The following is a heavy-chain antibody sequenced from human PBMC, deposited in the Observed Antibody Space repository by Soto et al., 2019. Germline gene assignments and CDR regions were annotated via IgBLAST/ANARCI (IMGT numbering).Heavy chain of an antibody. CDR2: IKSKANGGTT. Sequence: EVHLVESGGGLVKPGGSLTLSCATSGLTFINAWMNWVRQTPGRGLEWVRRIKSKANGGTTDYAAPVKGRFTISRDDSKDTLYLQMDSLKIEDTGVYYCTDSVQASGWFDPWGQGTLVTVSS. CDR3: TDSVQASGWFDP. CDR1: GLTFINAW. J-gene: IGHJ5*02. D-gene: IGHD1-1*01. V-gene: IGHV3-15*07.